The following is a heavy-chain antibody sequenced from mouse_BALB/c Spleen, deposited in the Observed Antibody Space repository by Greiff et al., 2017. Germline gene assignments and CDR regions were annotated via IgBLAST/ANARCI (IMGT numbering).Heavy chain of an antibody. CDR3: ARDPNYYGSPGYFDY. V-gene: IGHV5-4*02. J-gene: IGHJ2*01. CDR1: GFTFSDYY. CDR2: ISDGGSYT. Sequence: VQLKESGGGLVKPGGSLKLSCAASGFTFSDYYMYWVRQTPEKRLEWVATISDGGSYTYYPDSVKGRFTISRDNAKNNLYLQMSSLKSEDTAMYYCARDPNYYGSPGYFDYWGQGTTLTVSS. D-gene: IGHD1-1*01.